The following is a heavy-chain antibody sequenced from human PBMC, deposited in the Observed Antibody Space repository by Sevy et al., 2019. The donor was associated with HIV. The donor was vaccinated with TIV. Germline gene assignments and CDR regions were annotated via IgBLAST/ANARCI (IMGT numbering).Heavy chain of an antibody. J-gene: IGHJ6*02. Sequence: SETLSLTCTVSGDSISGYYWSWIRQPPGKGLEWIGYIYYSGRTNYNSSFKSRVAISVDTSKNQFSRKLRSVTAADTAVYYCARALQDYYYAMDVWGQGTTVTVSS. CDR1: GDSISGYY. CDR2: IYYSGRT. V-gene: IGHV4-59*01. CDR3: ARALQDYYYAMDV.